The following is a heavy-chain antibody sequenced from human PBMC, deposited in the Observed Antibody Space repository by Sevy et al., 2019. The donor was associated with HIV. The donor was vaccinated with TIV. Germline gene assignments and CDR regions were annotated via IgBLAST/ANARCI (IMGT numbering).Heavy chain of an antibody. CDR1: GDSLSSNDYY. V-gene: IGHV4-39*02. Sequence: SETLSLTCTVSGDSLSSNDYYWAWIRQPPGKGLDWIGSIYYSGSTYYNPSLKSPVTISVDTCKNQFSLKLRSVTAADTAVYYCAREAPRIAQFDYWGQGTLVTVSS. J-gene: IGHJ4*02. CDR2: IYYSGST. D-gene: IGHD6-13*01. CDR3: AREAPRIAQFDY.